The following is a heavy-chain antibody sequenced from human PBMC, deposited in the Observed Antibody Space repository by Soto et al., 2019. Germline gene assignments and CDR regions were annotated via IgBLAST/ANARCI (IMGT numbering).Heavy chain of an antibody. CDR2: ISYDGSNK. CDR1: GFTFSSYA. V-gene: IGHV3-30-3*01. J-gene: IGHJ3*02. D-gene: IGHD1-1*01. CDR3: AREGTGTTEDAFDI. Sequence: GGSLRLSCAASGFTFSSYAMHWVRQAPGKGLEWVAVISYDGSNKYYADSVKGRFTISRDNSKNTLYLQMNSLRAEDTAVYYCAREGTGTTEDAFDIWGQGTMVTVSS.